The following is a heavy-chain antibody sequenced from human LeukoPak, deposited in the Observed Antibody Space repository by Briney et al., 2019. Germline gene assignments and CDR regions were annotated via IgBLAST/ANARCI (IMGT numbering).Heavy chain of an antibody. J-gene: IGHJ4*02. CDR3: ARDVIED. V-gene: IGHV4-61*02. CDR2: IDTSGST. Sequence: PSETLSLTCTVAGGSISSGSYNWTWIWQPAGKGLEWIGRIDTSGSTNYNPSLKSRVIISVDTSKNQFSLKLSSVTAADTAVYYCARDVIEDWGQGTLVTVSS. CDR1: GGSISSGSYN. D-gene: IGHD2-21*01.